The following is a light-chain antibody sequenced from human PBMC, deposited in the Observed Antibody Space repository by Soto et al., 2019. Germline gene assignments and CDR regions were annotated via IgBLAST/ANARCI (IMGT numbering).Light chain of an antibody. V-gene: IGLV1-40*01. Sequence: QSALTQPPSVSGAPGQRVTISCTGSSSNIGAGYDVHWYQQLPGTAPKLLIYGNSNRPSGVPERFSGSKSGTSASLAITGLQAEDEADYYCQSYDSSLSGSVVFGGGTKVTVL. J-gene: IGLJ2*01. CDR1: SSNIGAGYD. CDR3: QSYDSSLSGSVV. CDR2: GNS.